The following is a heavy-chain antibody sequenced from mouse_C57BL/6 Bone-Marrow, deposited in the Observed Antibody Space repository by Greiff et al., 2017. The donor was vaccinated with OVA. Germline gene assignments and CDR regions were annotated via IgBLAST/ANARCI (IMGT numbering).Heavy chain of an antibody. Sequence: QVQLQQSGPGLVAPSQSLSITCTVSGFSLTSYGVSWVRQPPGKGLEWLGVIWGDGSTNYHSALISRLSISKDNSKSQVCLKLNSLQTDDTATYYCAATAQAAVGAYWGQGTLVTVSA. CDR3: AATAQAAVGAY. CDR1: GFSLTSYG. CDR2: IWGDGST. J-gene: IGHJ3*01. V-gene: IGHV2-3*01. D-gene: IGHD3-2*02.